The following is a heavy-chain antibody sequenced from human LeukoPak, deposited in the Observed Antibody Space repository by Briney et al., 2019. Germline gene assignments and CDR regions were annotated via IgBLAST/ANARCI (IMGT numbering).Heavy chain of an antibody. V-gene: IGHV3-15*01. CDR3: TTPQGDIVVVPAAPPGYYYGMDV. CDR2: IKSKTDGGTT. D-gene: IGHD2-2*01. CDR1: GFTFSNAW. J-gene: IGHJ6*02. Sequence: GGSLRLSCAASGFTFSNAWMSWVRQAPGKGLEWVGRIKSKTDGGTTDYAGPVKGRSTISRDDPKNTLYLQMNSQKTEDTAVYYCTTPQGDIVVVPAAPPGYYYGMDVWGQGTTVTVSS.